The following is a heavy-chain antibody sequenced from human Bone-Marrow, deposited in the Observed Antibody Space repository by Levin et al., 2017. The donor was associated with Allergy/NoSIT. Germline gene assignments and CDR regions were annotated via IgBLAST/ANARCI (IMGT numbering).Heavy chain of an antibody. CDR1: GFTFGDYG. J-gene: IGHJ4*02. Sequence: GESLKIPCAASGFTFGDYGFSWVRQAPGRGLEWVGIIWYDGTNKHYADSVRGRFTISRDNSKNTLYLQMNSLRAEDTAVYYCARDLDTSELFDSWGQGTLVTVAS. D-gene: IGHD1-1*01. V-gene: IGHV3-33*01. CDR3: ARDLDTSELFDS. CDR2: IWYDGTNK.